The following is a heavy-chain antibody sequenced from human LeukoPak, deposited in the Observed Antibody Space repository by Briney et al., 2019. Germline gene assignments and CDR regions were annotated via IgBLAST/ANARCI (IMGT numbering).Heavy chain of an antibody. CDR2: ISSSSSYI. Sequence: GGSLRLSCAASGFTSSSYGMHWVRQAPGKGLEWVSSISSSSSYICYADSVKGRFTISRDNAKNSLYLQMNSLRAEDTAVYYCARGAYGSGSYGDNWFDPWGQGTLVTVSS. V-gene: IGHV3-21*01. D-gene: IGHD3-10*01. J-gene: IGHJ5*02. CDR3: ARGAYGSGSYGDNWFDP. CDR1: GFTSSSYG.